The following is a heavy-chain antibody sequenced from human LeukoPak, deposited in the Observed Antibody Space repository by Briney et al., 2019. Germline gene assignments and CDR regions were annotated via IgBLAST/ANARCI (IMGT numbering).Heavy chain of an antibody. CDR3: ANMISYSSSWIGYGMDV. Sequence: SETLSLTCTVSGGSVSSGSYYWSWIRQPPGKGLEWIGYIYYSGSTNYNPSLKSRVTISVDTSKNQFSLKLSSVTAADTAVYYCANMISYSSSWIGYGMDVWGQGTTVTVSS. CDR2: IYYSGST. D-gene: IGHD6-13*01. V-gene: IGHV4-61*01. J-gene: IGHJ6*02. CDR1: GGSVSSGSYY.